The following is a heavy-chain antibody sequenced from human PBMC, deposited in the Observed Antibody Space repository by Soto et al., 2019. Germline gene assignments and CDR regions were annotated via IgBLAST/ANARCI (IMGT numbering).Heavy chain of an antibody. D-gene: IGHD3-22*01. CDR2: INPGNGNT. V-gene: IGHV1-3*01. CDR1: GYTFTSYG. J-gene: IGHJ4*02. Sequence: ASVKVSCKASGYTFTSYGINWLRQSPGRGLEWMGWINPGNGNTKYSQQFQGRVIIDRDTSASTAYMELSSLRSEGTAVYYCARGGYFDSSNYLAYWGLGTLVTVSS. CDR3: ARGGYFDSSNYLAY.